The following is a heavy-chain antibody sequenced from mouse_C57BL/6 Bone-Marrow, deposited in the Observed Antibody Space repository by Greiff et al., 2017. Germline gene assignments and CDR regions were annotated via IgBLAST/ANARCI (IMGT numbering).Heavy chain of an antibody. CDR1: GFTFSSYA. CDR2: ISDGGSYT. CDR3: ARVMGPWFAH. J-gene: IGHJ3*01. D-gene: IGHD2-3*01. Sequence: EVKLQESGGGLVKPGGSLKLSCAASGFTFSSYAMSWVRQTPEKRLEWVATISDGGSYTYYPDNVKGRFTISRDNAKNNLYLQMSHLKSEDTAMYYCARVMGPWFAHWGQGTLVTVSA. V-gene: IGHV5-4*03.